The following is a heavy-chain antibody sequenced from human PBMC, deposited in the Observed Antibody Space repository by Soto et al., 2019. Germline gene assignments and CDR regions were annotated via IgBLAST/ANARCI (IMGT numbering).Heavy chain of an antibody. J-gene: IGHJ6*02. V-gene: IGHV3-66*01. Sequence: GGSLRLSCAASGFTLSIYSMNWVRQAPGKGLEWVSVIYSGGSTYYADSVKGRFTISRDNSKNTLYLQMNSLRAEDTAVYYCARDFGELTGDVYYYYYGMEVWGQGTTVTVSS. CDR2: IYSGGST. CDR1: GFTLSIYS. CDR3: ARDFGELTGDVYYYYYGMEV. D-gene: IGHD7-27*01.